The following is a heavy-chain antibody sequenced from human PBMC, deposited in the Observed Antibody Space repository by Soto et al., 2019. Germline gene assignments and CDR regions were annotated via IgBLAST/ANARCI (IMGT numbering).Heavy chain of an antibody. Sequence: GGSLRLSCAASGFTFSSYDMHWVRQATGKGREWVSAIGTAGDPYYPGSVKGRFTISRENAKNSLYLQMNSLRAGDTAVYYCARLHCSSTSCYFDYWGQGTLVTVSS. D-gene: IGHD2-2*01. J-gene: IGHJ4*02. CDR3: ARLHCSSTSCYFDY. V-gene: IGHV3-13*05. CDR1: GFTFSSYD. CDR2: IGTAGDP.